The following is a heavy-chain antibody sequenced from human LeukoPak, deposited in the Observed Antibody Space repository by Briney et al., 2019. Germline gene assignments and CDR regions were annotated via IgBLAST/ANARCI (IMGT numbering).Heavy chain of an antibody. CDR2: IYPGDSDI. V-gene: IGHV5-51*01. CDR3: ARQTYYYDNSGYFAY. J-gene: IGHJ4*02. D-gene: IGHD3-22*01. Sequence: GESLKISCKGSGYSFTSYWIAWVRQMPGKGLEWMGIIYPGDSDIRYSPSFQGQVTISADKSISTAYLQWSSLKASDTAMYYCARQTYYYDNSGYFAYWGQGTLVTVSS. CDR1: GYSFTSYW.